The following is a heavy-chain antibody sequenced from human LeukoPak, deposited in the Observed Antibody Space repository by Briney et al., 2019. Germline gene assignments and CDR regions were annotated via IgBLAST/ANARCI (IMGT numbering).Heavy chain of an antibody. V-gene: IGHV4-34*01. D-gene: IGHD2-21*01. J-gene: IGHJ4*02. CDR2: MNHRGTH. CDR1: GASFSDDY. CDR3: ARTIVGPGTSYFDQ. Sequence: SETLSLTCAVYGASFSDDYWNWIRQPPGKGLEWLGEMNHRGTHEYNPSLKGRVTMSVDTSKNEFSLRLTSVTAADTAVYYCARTIVGPGTSYFDQWGQGTLVTVSS.